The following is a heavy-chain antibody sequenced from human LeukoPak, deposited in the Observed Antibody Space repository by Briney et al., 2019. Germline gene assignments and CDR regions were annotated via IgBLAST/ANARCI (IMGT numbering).Heavy chain of an antibody. CDR1: GGSISSYY. V-gene: IGHV4-59*08. CDR3: ASSIGVVIAIAY. Sequence: ASETLSLTCTVSGGSISSYYWSWIRQPPGKGLEWIGYIYYSGSTNYNPSLKSRVTISVDTSKNQFSLKLSSVTAADTAVYYCASSIGVVIAIAYWGQGTLVTVSS. D-gene: IGHD2-21*01. J-gene: IGHJ4*02. CDR2: IYYSGST.